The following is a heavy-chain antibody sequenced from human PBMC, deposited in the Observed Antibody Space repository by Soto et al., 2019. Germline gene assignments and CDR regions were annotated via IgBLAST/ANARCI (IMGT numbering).Heavy chain of an antibody. J-gene: IGHJ3*02. CDR1: GFTFSSYA. Sequence: GGSLRLSCAASGFTFSSYAMHWVRQAPGKGLEWVAVISYDGSNKYYADSVKGRFTISRDNSKNTLYLQMNSLRAEDTAVYYCARGAYYYDSSAQGAFDIWGQGTMVTVSS. V-gene: IGHV3-30-3*01. D-gene: IGHD3-22*01. CDR2: ISYDGSNK. CDR3: ARGAYYYDSSAQGAFDI.